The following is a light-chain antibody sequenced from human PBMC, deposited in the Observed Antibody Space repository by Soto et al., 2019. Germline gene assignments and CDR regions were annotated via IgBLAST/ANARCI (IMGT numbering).Light chain of an antibody. J-gene: IGKJ1*01. CDR1: QGISTY. V-gene: IGKV1-27*01. Sequence: IQLTHSPSSLSASVGDRVTITFRASQGISTYLALYQQKPGKVPRLLIYEASNLQSGVPSRFRGGGSGTEFTLTISSLQPEDAATYYCQNFDSAPQTFGQGTKVDIK. CDR3: QNFDSAPQT. CDR2: EAS.